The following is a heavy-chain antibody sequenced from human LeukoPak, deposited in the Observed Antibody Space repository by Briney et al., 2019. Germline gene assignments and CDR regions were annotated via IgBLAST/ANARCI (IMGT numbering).Heavy chain of an antibody. Sequence: SETLSLTCTVSGGSVSSHDFFWTWIRQPPGEDLEWIEYMSYSGSANYNPSLRSRVTISIDTSKNQFSLGLSSVTAADTAVYYCARISYYSNGWGWFDPWGQGTLVTVSS. CDR1: GGSVSSHDFF. D-gene: IGHD2-8*01. CDR2: MSYSGSA. V-gene: IGHV4-61*08. J-gene: IGHJ5*02. CDR3: ARISYYSNGWGWFDP.